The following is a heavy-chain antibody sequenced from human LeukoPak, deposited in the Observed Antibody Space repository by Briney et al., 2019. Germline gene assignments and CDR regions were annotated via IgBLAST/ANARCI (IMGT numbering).Heavy chain of an antibody. CDR3: ARMIENWNDLVHCYYYYMDV. Sequence: PSETLSLTCTVSGGSISSYYWSWIRQPAGKGLEWIGRIYTSGSTNYNPSLKSRVTMSVDTSKNQFSLKLSSVTAADTAVYYCARMIENWNDLVHCYYYYMDVWGKGTTVTVSS. D-gene: IGHD1-1*01. V-gene: IGHV4-4*07. J-gene: IGHJ6*03. CDR2: IYTSGST. CDR1: GGSISSYY.